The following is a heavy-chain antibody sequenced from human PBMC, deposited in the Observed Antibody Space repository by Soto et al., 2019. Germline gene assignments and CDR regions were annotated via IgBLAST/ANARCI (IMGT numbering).Heavy chain of an antibody. CDR3: ATRSPAFDY. CDR2: ISTDKGKT. J-gene: IGHJ4*02. V-gene: IGHV1-18*01. Sequence: QVQLVQSGPEVEKPGASVKVSCKTSGYTFTSYGISWVRQAPGQGLEWMGWISTDKGKTNYAQKFQGRVTMTTDTSTSTAYMELRSLRSADTAVYYCATRSPAFDYWGQGTLVTVS. CDR1: GYTFTSYG.